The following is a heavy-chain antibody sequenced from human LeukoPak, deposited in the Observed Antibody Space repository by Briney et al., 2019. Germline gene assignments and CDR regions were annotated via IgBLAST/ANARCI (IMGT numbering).Heavy chain of an antibody. D-gene: IGHD3-3*01. V-gene: IGHV3-30*02. CDR3: ARAFLEWRTLGSWRDV. CDR2: IRYDGSNK. CDR1: GFTFSSYG. Sequence: PGGSLRLSCAASGFTFSSYGMHWVRQAPGKGLEWVAFIRYDGSNKYYADSVKGRFTISRDNSKNTLYLQMNSLRAEDTAVYYCARAFLEWRTLGSWRDVWGKGTTVTVPS. J-gene: IGHJ6*04.